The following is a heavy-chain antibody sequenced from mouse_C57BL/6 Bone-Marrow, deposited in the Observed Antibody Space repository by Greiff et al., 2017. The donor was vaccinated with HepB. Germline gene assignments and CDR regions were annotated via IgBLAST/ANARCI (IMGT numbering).Heavy chain of an antibody. V-gene: IGHV1-78*01. J-gene: IGHJ1*03. CDR3: ASRWLLLDWYFDV. D-gene: IGHD2-3*01. Sequence: VQLQQSDAELVKPGASVKISCKVSGYTFTDHTIHWMKQRPEQGLEWIGYIYPRDGSTKYNEKFKGKATLTADKSSSTAYMQLNSLTSEDSAVYLCASRWLLLDWYFDVWGTGTTVTVSS. CDR2: IYPRDGST. CDR1: GYTFTDHT.